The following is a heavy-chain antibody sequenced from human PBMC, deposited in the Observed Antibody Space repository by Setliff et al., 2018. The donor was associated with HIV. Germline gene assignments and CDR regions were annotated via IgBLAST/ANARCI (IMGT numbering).Heavy chain of an antibody. CDR3: ALASIVSTARWNH. V-gene: IGHV1-8*01. J-gene: IGHJ5*02. CDR2: INPNADHT. Sequence: ASVKVSCKASGYTFSSYDIYWVRQAPGQGLEWMGFINPNADHTGYAQKFQGRVTMTRDTSISTAYMDLSSLTSDDTAVYYCALASIVSTARWNHWGRGTLVTVSS. D-gene: IGHD1-26*01. CDR1: GYTFSSYD.